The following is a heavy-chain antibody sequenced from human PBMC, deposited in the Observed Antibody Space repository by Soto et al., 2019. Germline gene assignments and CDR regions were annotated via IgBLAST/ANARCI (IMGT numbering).Heavy chain of an antibody. D-gene: IGHD3-10*01. V-gene: IGHV1-46*01. J-gene: IGHJ5*02. Sequence: ASVKVSCKASGYTFTSYYMHWVRQAPGQGLEWMGIINPSGGSTSYAQKFQGRVTMTRDTSTSTVYMELSSLRSEDTAVYYCARGGGVITMVRLNCFDPWGQGTLVTVSS. CDR2: INPSGGST. CDR1: GYTFTSYY. CDR3: ARGGGVITMVRLNCFDP.